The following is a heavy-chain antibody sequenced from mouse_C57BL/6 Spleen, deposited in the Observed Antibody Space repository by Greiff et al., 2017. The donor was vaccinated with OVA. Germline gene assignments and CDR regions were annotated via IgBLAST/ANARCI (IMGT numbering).Heavy chain of an antibody. V-gene: IGHV1-55*01. Sequence: QVQLQQPGAELVKPGASVKMSCKASGYTFTSYWITWVKQRPGQGLAWIGDIYPGSGSTNSNEKFKSKATLTVDTSSSTAYMQLSSLTSEDSAVYYCAREGLRRRGFDYWGQGTTLTVSS. J-gene: IGHJ2*01. CDR1: GYTFTSYW. D-gene: IGHD2-4*01. CDR3: AREGLRRRGFDY. CDR2: IYPGSGST.